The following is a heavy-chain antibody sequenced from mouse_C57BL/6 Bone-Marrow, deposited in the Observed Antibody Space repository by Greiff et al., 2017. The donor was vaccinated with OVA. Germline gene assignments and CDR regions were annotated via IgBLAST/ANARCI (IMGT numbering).Heavy chain of an antibody. Sequence: QVQLKQSGPGLVQPSQSLSITCTVSGFSLTSYGVHWVRQSPGKGLEWLGVIWSGGSTAYNAAFISSLSISKDNSKIQVFFKMNSLQADDTAIYYCARERESRDGYYSWFAYWGQGTLVTVSA. CDR3: ARERESRDGYYSWFAY. CDR2: IWSGGST. J-gene: IGHJ3*01. V-gene: IGHV2-2*01. D-gene: IGHD2-3*01. CDR1: GFSLTSYG.